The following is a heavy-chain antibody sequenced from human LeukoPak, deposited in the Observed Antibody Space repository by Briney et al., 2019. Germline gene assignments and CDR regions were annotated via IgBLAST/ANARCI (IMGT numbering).Heavy chain of an antibody. V-gene: IGHV4-4*09. CDR3: ARQGDGYDFYYFDS. CDR1: GGSISSYY. D-gene: IGHD5-12*01. J-gene: IGHJ4*02. Sequence: SETLSLTCTVSGGSISSYYWSWIRQPPGKGLEWIGYIYTSGSTNYNPSLKSRVTISVDTSKNQFSLKLSSVTAADTAVYYCARQGDGYDFYYFDSWGQGTLVTVSS. CDR2: IYTSGST.